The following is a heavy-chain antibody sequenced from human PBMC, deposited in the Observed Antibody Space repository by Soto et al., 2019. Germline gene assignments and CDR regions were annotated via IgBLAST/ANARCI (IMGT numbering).Heavy chain of an antibody. D-gene: IGHD6-19*01. J-gene: IGHJ4*02. CDR2: IWYDASNK. CDR1: GFTFSSYG. Sequence: QVQLVESGGGVVQPGRSLRLSCAASGFTFSSYGMHWGRQAPGKGLEWVAVIWYDASNKYYADSVKGRFTISRDNSKNTLYLQMNSMGAEDTAVYYCARDCAGYSSGWYQRGGFDYWGQGTLVTVSS. CDR3: ARDCAGYSSGWYQRGGFDY. V-gene: IGHV3-33*01.